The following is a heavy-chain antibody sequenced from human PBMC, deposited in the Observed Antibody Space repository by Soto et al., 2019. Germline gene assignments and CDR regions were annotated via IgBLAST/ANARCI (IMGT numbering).Heavy chain of an antibody. CDR2: ISSSSSYT. CDR3: ARDRYDYVWGSYRFARSDFDY. Sequence: PGGSLRLSCAASGFTFSDYYMSWIRQAPGKGLEWVSYISSSSSYTNYADSVKGRFTISRDNAKNSLYLQMNSLRAEDTAVYYCARDRYDYVWGSYRFARSDFDYWGQGTLVTVSS. J-gene: IGHJ4*02. D-gene: IGHD3-16*02. V-gene: IGHV3-11*06. CDR1: GFTFSDYY.